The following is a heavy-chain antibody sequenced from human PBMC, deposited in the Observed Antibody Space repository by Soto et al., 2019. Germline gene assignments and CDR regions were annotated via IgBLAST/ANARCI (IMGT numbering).Heavy chain of an antibody. Sequence: GGSLRLSCAASGFTFSSYWMSWVRQAPGKGLEWVANIKQDGSEKYYVDSVKGRFTISRDNAKNSLYLQMNSLRAEDTAVYYCARDNGVSMVRGVQYYYYYGMDVWGQGTTVTVSS. CDR1: GFTFSSYW. CDR2: IKQDGSEK. V-gene: IGHV3-7*01. CDR3: ARDNGVSMVRGVQYYYYYGMDV. J-gene: IGHJ6*02. D-gene: IGHD3-10*01.